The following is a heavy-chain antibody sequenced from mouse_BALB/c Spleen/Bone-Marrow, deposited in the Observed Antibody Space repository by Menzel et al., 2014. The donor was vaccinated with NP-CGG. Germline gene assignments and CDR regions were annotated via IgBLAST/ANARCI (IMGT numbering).Heavy chain of an antibody. V-gene: IGHV1-4*02. J-gene: IGHJ3*01. CDR1: GYTFTSYT. CDR3: AREARTGAWCTY. Sequence: QVQLQQPGAELARPGASVKMSCKASGYTFTSYTIQWVKQRPGQGLEWIGYINPSSGYTDYNQKFKDKTTLTADKSSNTAYMQLTSLTSEDSAVYSCAREARTGAWCTYWGQGTLVTVSA. CDR2: INPSSGYT. D-gene: IGHD4-1*01.